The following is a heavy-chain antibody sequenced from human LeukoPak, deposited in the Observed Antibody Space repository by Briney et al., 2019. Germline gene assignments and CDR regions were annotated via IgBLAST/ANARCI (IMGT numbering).Heavy chain of an antibody. CDR3: AKQGGSLNWFDP. V-gene: IGHV3-7*01. Sequence: PGGSLRLSCAASGFTFSRYWMTWVRQAPGKGLEWVANIKQDGSQKYYVDSVEGRFTISRDNAKNSLYLQMNSLRAEDTAVYYCAKQGGSLNWFDPWGQGTLVTVSS. CDR2: IKQDGSQK. CDR1: GFTFSRYW. J-gene: IGHJ5*02. D-gene: IGHD1-26*01.